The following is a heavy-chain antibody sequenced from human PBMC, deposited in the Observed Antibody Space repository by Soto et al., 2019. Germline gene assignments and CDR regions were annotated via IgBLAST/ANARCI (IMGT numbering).Heavy chain of an antibody. D-gene: IGHD5-18*01. Sequence: SETLSLTCTVSGGSISSSSHYWGWIRQTPGKGLEWIGYIYYSGGTFYNASLKSRVTISVDRSKNQFSLKLTSVTAADTAVYYCASSRGYSYGYDYWGQGTLVTVSS. CDR2: IYYSGGT. J-gene: IGHJ4*02. V-gene: IGHV4-39*07. CDR3: ASSRGYSYGYDY. CDR1: GGSISSSSHY.